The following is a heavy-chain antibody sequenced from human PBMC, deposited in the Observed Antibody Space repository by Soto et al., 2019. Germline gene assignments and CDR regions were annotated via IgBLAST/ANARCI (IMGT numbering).Heavy chain of an antibody. J-gene: IGHJ5*02. CDR1: GYTFTAYY. V-gene: IGHV1-2*02. CDR3: ARGDFDSSANYYAGWFDP. Sequence: ASVKVSCKASGYTFTAYYMHWLRQAPGQGLEWMGWFNPNSGGTKYAQKFQGRVTMTNDTSISTAYMELSRLGSDDTAVYYCARGDFDSSANYYAGWFDPWGQGTLVTVSS. D-gene: IGHD3-22*01. CDR2: FNPNSGGT.